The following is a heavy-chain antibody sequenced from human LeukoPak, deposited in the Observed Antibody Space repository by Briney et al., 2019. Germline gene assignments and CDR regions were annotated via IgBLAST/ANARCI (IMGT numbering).Heavy chain of an antibody. CDR2: FNPNSGGT. CDR3: ARGSQSGSYGIPDFDY. CDR1: GYTFTGHY. V-gene: IGHV1-2*02. Sequence: ASVKVSCKASGYTFTGHYMHWVRQAPGQGLEWVGWFNPNSGGTNYAHKFQGRVTITRNTSISTAYMELSSLRSDDTAVYYCARGSQSGSYGIPDFDYWGQGTLVTVSS. J-gene: IGHJ4*02. D-gene: IGHD5-18*01.